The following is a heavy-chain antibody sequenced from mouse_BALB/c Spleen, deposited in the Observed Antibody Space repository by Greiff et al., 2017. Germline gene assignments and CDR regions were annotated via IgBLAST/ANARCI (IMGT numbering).Heavy chain of an antibody. Sequence: EVQLVESGGGLVKPGGSLKLSCAASGFTFSSYAMSWVRQTPEKRLEWVATISSGGSYTYYPDSVKGRFTISRDNAKNTLYLQMSSLRSEDTAMYYCARHFITTGVDYWGQGTTLTVSS. CDR2: ISSGGSYT. D-gene: IGHD1-1*01. J-gene: IGHJ2*01. CDR3: ARHFITTGVDY. CDR1: GFTFSSYA. V-gene: IGHV5-9-3*01.